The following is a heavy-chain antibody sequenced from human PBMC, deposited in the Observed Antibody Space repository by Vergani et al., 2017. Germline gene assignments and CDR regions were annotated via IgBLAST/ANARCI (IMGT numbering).Heavy chain of an antibody. Sequence: QLHLQESGPGLVKPSETLSLTCTVSGGSITSSSYYWGWIRQPPGKGLEWIGNIYHSGGAYYTPSLKGRVSISVDTSKNQFSLEVTSVTAADTAIYFCARTDSFILRYFHWALWGQGTLVTVSS. CDR3: ARTDSFILRYFHWAL. D-gene: IGHD3-9*01. J-gene: IGHJ4*02. CDR2: IYHSGGA. V-gene: IGHV4-39*01. CDR1: GGSITSSSYY.